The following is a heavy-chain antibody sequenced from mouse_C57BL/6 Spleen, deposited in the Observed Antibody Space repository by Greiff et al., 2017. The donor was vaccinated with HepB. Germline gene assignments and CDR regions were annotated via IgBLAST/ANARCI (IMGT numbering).Heavy chain of an antibody. Sequence: QVQLQQPGAELVKPGASVKLSCKASGYTFTSYWMHWVKQRPGQGLEWIGMIHPNSGSTNYNEKFKSKATLTVDKSSSTAYMQLSSLTSEDSAVYYCARDAYDYDEVWFAYWGQGTLVTVSA. J-gene: IGHJ3*01. CDR3: ARDAYDYDEVWFAY. CDR2: IHPNSGST. CDR1: GYTFTSYW. V-gene: IGHV1-64*01. D-gene: IGHD2-4*01.